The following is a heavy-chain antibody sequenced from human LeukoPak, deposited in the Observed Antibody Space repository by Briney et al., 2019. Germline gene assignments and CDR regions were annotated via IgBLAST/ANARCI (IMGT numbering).Heavy chain of an antibody. V-gene: IGHV3-7*01. J-gene: IGHJ4*02. CDR3: ARDYPPGDY. CDR2: INEDGSEK. Sequence: GGSLRLSCTVSGFTFNNYLMSWVRQAPGKGLEWVANINEDGSEKYYVDSVKGRFTISRDNAKNSLYLQMNSLGSEDTAVYYCARDYPPGDYWGQGTLVTVSS. CDR1: GFTFNNYL. D-gene: IGHD3-16*02.